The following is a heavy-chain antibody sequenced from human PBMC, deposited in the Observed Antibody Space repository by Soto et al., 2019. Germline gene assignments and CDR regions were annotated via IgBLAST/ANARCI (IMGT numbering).Heavy chain of an antibody. V-gene: IGHV4-34*01. J-gene: IGHJ4*02. CDR2: INHSGST. CDR3: AKENGYSSSWFEFDY. D-gene: IGHD6-13*01. Sequence: PSETLSLTCAVYGGSFSGYYWSWIRQPPGKGLEWIGEINHSGSTNYNPSLKSRVTISVDTSKNQFSLKLSSVTAADTAVYYCAKENGYSSSWFEFDYWGQGTLVTVSS. CDR1: GGSFSGYY.